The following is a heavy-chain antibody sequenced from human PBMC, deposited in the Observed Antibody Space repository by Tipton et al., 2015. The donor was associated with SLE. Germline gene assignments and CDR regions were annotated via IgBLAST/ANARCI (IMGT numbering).Heavy chain of an antibody. J-gene: IGHJ3*02. V-gene: IGHV3-53*05. CDR1: GFSVSDNY. CDR3: TRGSAGFDI. CDR2: LYSGGRT. D-gene: IGHD2-15*01. Sequence: SLRLSCAASGFSVSDNYMTWVRQAPGKGLEWVSTLYSGGRTFYADSVTGRFTISRDDSKNTVYLQMNRLRTEDRAVYYCTRGSAGFDIWGQGTLVTVSS.